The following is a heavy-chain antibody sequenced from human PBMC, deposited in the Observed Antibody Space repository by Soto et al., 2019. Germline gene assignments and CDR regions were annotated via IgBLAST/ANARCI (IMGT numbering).Heavy chain of an antibody. J-gene: IGHJ5*02. CDR1: GGSISSYY. CDR3: ARDYRGAFWFDP. CDR2: IYYSGST. V-gene: IGHV4-59*01. Sequence: NPSETLSLTCTVSGGSISSYYWSWIRQPPGKGLEWIGYIYYSGSTNYNPSLKSRVTISVDTSKNQFSLKLSSVTAADTAVYYCARDYRGAFWFDPWGQGTLVTVSS. D-gene: IGHD1-26*01.